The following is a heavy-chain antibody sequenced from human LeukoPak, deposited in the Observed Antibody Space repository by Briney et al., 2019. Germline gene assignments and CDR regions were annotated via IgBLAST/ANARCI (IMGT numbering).Heavy chain of an antibody. Sequence: PSETLSLTCTVSGGSINSYYWSWIRQSAGKGLEWIGRIYTSGSTNSNPSLKSRLTVSVDTSKNQFSLRLSSVTAADTAVYYCARDGGVVTSAAPAVFDIWGQGTMVTVSS. CDR3: ARDGGVVTSAAPAVFDI. CDR2: IYTSGST. J-gene: IGHJ3*02. D-gene: IGHD2-2*01. CDR1: GGSINSYY. V-gene: IGHV4-4*07.